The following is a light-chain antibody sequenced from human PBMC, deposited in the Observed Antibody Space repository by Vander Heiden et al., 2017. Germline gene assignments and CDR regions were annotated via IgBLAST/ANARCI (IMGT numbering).Light chain of an antibody. J-gene: IGKJ2*01. CDR2: AAS. CDR1: QGISSY. V-gene: IGKV1-8*01. Sequence: AIRMTQSPSSFSASTGDRVTITCRASQGISSYLAWYQQKPGKAPKLLNYAASTLQSGVPSRCSGSGSGTDFTLTISCLQSEDVATYYCQRYYSYPYTFGQGTKLEIK. CDR3: QRYYSYPYT.